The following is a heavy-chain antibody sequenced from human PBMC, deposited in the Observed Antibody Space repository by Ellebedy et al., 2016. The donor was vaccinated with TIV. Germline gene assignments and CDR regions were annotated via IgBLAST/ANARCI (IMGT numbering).Heavy chain of an antibody. CDR3: AKEGGQWGYGETFDY. CDR2: ITDSGGGT. D-gene: IGHD3-10*01. J-gene: IGHJ4*02. Sequence: GESLKISCAASGFSFTTNAMSWVRQAPGKGLDWVSAITDSGGGTFYANSVRGRFTISRDNSKRTLYLQMNSLRVEDTAVYYCAKEGGQWGYGETFDYWGPGVLVTVSS. V-gene: IGHV3-23*01. CDR1: GFSFTTNA.